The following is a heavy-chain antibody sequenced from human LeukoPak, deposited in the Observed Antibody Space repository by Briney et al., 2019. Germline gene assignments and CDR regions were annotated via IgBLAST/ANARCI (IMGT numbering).Heavy chain of an antibody. CDR1: GYTFTGYY. CDR3: ARDLGKQQLGFDY. Sequence: ASVKVSCKASGYTFTGYYMHWVRQAPGQGLEWMGWINPNSGGTNYAQKFQGRVTMTRDTSISTAYMELGSLTSDDTAVYYCARDLGKQQLGFDYWGQGTLVTVSS. J-gene: IGHJ4*02. V-gene: IGHV1-2*02. CDR2: INPNSGGT. D-gene: IGHD6-13*01.